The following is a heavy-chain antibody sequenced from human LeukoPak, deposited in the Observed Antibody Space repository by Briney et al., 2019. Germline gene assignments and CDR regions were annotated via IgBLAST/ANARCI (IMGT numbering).Heavy chain of an antibody. J-gene: IGHJ4*02. V-gene: IGHV1-69*13. CDR1: GGTFSSYA. Sequence: GASVKVSCKASGGTFSSYAISWVRQAPGQGLEWMGGIIPIFGTANYAQKFQGRVTITADESTSTAYMELSSLRSEDTAVYYRARRGIAAAGDDLDYWGQGTLVTVSS. CDR3: ARRGIAAAGDDLDY. CDR2: IIPIFGTA. D-gene: IGHD6-13*01.